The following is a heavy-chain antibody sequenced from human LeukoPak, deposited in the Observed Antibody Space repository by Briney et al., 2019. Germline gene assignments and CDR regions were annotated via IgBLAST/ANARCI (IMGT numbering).Heavy chain of an antibody. J-gene: IGHJ6*03. V-gene: IGHV4-39*01. CDR2: IYFSGST. Sequence: SETLSLTCIVSGGSISGTNSYWAWIRQPPGKGLEWIGSIYFSGSTFYKSSLESRLNMSVDMSKNQFSLKVRSVTAADTAVYYCARQRADYYYYYMDVWGKGTTVTVSS. CDR1: GGSISGTNSY. CDR3: ARQRADYYYYYMDV.